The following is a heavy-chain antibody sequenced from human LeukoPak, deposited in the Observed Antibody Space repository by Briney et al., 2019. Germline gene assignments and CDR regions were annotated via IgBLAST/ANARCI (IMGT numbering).Heavy chain of an antibody. CDR1: GFTFTSFA. CDR3: AKGVAGQYDILTGYDY. D-gene: IGHD3-9*01. Sequence: GGSLRLSCAPSGFTFTSFAMSWVRHAPGKGLEWVSGISGSGGSTHYADSVKGRFTISRDNSKNTVCLQMNSLRTEDTAVYYCAKGVAGQYDILTGYDYWGQGTLVTVSS. CDR2: ISGSGGST. V-gene: IGHV3-23*01. J-gene: IGHJ4*02.